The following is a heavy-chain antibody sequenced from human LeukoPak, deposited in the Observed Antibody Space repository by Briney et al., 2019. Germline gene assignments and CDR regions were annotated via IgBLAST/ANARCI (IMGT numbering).Heavy chain of an antibody. CDR3: ARDYGSGGGYDWFDP. V-gene: IGHV3-74*01. CDR1: GFTFSSYW. CDR2: INSDGSST. Sequence: GGSLRLSCAASGFTFSSYWMHWVRQAPGKGLVWVSRINSDGSSTSYADSVKGRFTISRDNAKNTLYLQMNSLRAEDTAVYYCARDYGSGGGYDWFDPWGQGTLVTVSS. D-gene: IGHD3-10*01. J-gene: IGHJ5*02.